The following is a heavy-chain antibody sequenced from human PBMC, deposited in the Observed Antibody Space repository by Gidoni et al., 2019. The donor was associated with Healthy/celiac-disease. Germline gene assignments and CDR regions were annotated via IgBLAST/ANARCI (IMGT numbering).Heavy chain of an antibody. Sequence: EVQLVESGGGLVKPGRSLRLSCTASGFTFGDYAMSWFRQAPGKGLEWVGFIRSKAYGGTTEYAASVKGRFTISRDDSKSIAYLQMNSLKTEDTAVYYCTRDTSFRDPYYYYMDVWGKGTTVTVSS. V-gene: IGHV3-49*05. J-gene: IGHJ6*03. D-gene: IGHD3-16*01. CDR3: TRDTSFRDPYYYYMDV. CDR1: GFTFGDYA. CDR2: IRSKAYGGTT.